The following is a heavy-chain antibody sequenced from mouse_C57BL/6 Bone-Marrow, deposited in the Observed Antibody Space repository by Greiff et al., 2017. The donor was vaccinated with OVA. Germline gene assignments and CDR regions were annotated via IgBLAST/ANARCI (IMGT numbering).Heavy chain of an antibody. D-gene: IGHD1-1*01. J-gene: IGHJ1*03. Sequence: VQLQQPGADLVKPGASVKVSCKASGYTFTSYWMHWVKQRPGQGLEWIGRIHPSDSDTNYNQKFKGKATLTVDKSSSTAYMQLSSLTSEDSAVYYCAIYRGNYYGSSYDWYFDVWGTGTTVTVSS. CDR2: IHPSDSDT. CDR3: AIYRGNYYGSSYDWYFDV. CDR1: GYTFTSYW. V-gene: IGHV1-74*01.